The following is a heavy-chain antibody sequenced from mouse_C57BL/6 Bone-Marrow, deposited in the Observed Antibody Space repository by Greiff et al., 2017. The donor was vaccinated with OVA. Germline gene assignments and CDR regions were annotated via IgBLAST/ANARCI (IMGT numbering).Heavy chain of an antibody. J-gene: IGHJ2*01. V-gene: IGHV1-81*01. CDR3: ASDYGSSFYYFDY. Sequence: LVESGAELARPGASVKLSCKASGYTFTSYGISWVKQRTGQGLEWIGEIYPRSGNTYYNEKFKGKATLTADKSSSTAYMELRSLTSEDSAVYFCASDYGSSFYYFDYWGQGTTLTVSS. CDR1: GYTFTSYG. D-gene: IGHD1-1*01. CDR2: IYPRSGNT.